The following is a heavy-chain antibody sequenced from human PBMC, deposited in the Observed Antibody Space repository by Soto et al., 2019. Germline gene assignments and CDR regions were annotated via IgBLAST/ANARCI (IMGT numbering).Heavy chain of an antibody. V-gene: IGHV1-18*04. CDR3: ARDQWFGELGEVSS. CDR1: GYTFTSYG. CDR2: ISAYNGNT. J-gene: IGHJ4*02. D-gene: IGHD3-10*01. Sequence: QVQLVQSGAEVKKPGASVKVSCKASGYTFTSYGISWVRQAPGQGLEWMGWISAYNGNTNYAQKLQGRVTMTTDPSTITAYMELRSLRSDDTAVDYCARDQWFGELGEVSSWGQGTLFTVSS.